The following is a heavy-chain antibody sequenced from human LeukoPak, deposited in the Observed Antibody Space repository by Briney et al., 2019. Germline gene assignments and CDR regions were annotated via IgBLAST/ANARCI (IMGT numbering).Heavy chain of an antibody. V-gene: IGHV4-59*08. J-gene: IGHJ4*02. Sequence: PSETLSLTCTVSGGSIGTYYWSWIRQPPGKGLEWIGYVYHSGTTNYNPSLKRRVTISADTSKNQFSLKVKSVTAADTAVYYCARHGGTLGYFDNWGQGTLVTVSS. CDR1: GGSIGTYY. CDR2: VYHSGTT. CDR3: ARHGGTLGYFDN. D-gene: IGHD1-26*01.